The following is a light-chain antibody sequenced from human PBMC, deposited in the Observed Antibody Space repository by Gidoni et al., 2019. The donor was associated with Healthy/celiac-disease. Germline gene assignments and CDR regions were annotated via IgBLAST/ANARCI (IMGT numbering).Light chain of an antibody. J-gene: IGKJ2*01. CDR3: QQRSDWPPYT. Sequence: EIVLTQSPATLSLSPGERATLSCRASQSVSSYLTWYQQKPGQAPRLLIYDASNRATGIPARFSGSGSGTDFILTISSLEPEDFAVYYCQQRSDWPPYTFGQXTKLEIK. CDR1: QSVSSY. CDR2: DAS. V-gene: IGKV3-11*01.